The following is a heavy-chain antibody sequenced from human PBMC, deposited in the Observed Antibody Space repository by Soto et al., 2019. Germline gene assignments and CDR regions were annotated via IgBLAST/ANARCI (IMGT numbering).Heavy chain of an antibody. Sequence: PGGSLRLSCGASGFTFSNYGMHWVRRAPGKGLEWVAVIWYDGSNKYYADSVKGRFSISRDNSNNTLYLQMDSLRAEDTAVYYCGAGKSYFDYWGQGTLVTISS. J-gene: IGHJ4*02. CDR1: GFTFSNYG. CDR3: GAGKSYFDY. V-gene: IGHV3-33*01. CDR2: IWYDGSNK. D-gene: IGHD6-13*01.